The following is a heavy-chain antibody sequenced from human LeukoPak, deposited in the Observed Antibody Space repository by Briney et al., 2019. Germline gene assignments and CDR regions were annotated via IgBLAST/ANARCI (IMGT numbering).Heavy chain of an antibody. J-gene: IGHJ3*02. CDR2: IKQDGSEK. V-gene: IGHV3-7*01. CDR1: GFTFSSYW. D-gene: IGHD4-23*01. Sequence: GGSLRLSCAASGFTFSSYWMSWVRQAPGKGLEWVANIKQDGSEKYYVDSVKGRFTISRDNAKNSLYLQMNSLGAEDTAVYYCARENYGGNSIVAFDIWGQGTMVTVSS. CDR3: ARENYGGNSIVAFDI.